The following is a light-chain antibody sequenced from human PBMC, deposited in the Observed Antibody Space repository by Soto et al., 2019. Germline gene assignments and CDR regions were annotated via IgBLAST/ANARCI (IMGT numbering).Light chain of an antibody. CDR3: QHYNNWPFT. Sequence: EIVMTQSPATLSVSPGERATLSCRASQSVSSNLAWYQQKPGQAPTLLLYGASARATGLPARFSGSGSGTEFTLTISSLRSEDFAVYYCQHYNNWPFTFGQGTKLEI. CDR2: GAS. V-gene: IGKV3-15*01. J-gene: IGKJ2*01. CDR1: QSVSSN.